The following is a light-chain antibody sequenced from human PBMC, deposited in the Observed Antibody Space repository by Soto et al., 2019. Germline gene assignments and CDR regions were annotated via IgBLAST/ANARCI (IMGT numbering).Light chain of an antibody. CDR1: QSVSSNY. CDR3: QQYGSSPWT. J-gene: IGKJ1*01. CDR2: GAS. Sequence: EIVLTQSPGTLSLSPGERATLSCRPSQSVSSNYLACYRQKPGQAPGLLISGASSRATGIPGRFSGSGSGTDFTLTFSRLEPEDFAVSYCQQYGSSPWTFGLGTKVEVK. V-gene: IGKV3-20*01.